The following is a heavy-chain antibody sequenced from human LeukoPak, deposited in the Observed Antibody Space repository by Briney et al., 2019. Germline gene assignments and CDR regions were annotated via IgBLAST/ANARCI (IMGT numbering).Heavy chain of an antibody. J-gene: IGHJ5*02. D-gene: IGHD3-22*01. CDR1: SGSISSSSYY. CDR3: ARTPSTMIGNWFDH. Sequence: SETLSLTCTISSGSISSSSYYWSWIRQPAGKGLEWIGRIYTSGSTNYNPSLKSRVTISVDTSKNQFSLKLSSVTAAGTAVYYCARTPSTMIGNWFDHWGQGTLVTVSS. V-gene: IGHV4-61*02. CDR2: IYTSGST.